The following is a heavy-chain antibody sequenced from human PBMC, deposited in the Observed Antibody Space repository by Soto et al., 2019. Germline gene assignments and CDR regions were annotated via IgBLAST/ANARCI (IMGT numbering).Heavy chain of an antibody. CDR1: GFTFSSYS. J-gene: IGHJ6*02. V-gene: IGHV3-48*02. Sequence: QTGGSLRLSCAASGFTFSSYSMNWVRQAPGKGLEWVSYISSSSTIYYADSVKGRFTISRDNAKNSLYLQMNSLRDEDTAVYYCARERVVIQEARIYYYGMDVWGQGTTVTVSS. CDR3: ARERVVIQEARIYYYGMDV. D-gene: IGHD3-22*01. CDR2: ISSSSTI.